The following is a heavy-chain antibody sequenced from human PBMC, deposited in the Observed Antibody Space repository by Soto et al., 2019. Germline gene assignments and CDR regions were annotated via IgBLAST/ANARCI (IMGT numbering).Heavy chain of an antibody. CDR3: AKDIWGYSFDP. V-gene: IGHV3-23*01. CDR2: MDGGSTNT. Sequence: EVQVLESGGGLVQPGGSLRLSCAASGFTIANSAMAWVRQAPGQGLEWVSAMDGGSTNTHYADSVQGRFTISRDTSKNSLFLEMDSLRADDTALYYCAKDIWGYSFDPWGRGTLVTVSS. D-gene: IGHD3-16*01. CDR1: GFTIANSA. J-gene: IGHJ2*01.